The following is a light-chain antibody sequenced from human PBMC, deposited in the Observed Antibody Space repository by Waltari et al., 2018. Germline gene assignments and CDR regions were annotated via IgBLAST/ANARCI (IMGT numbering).Light chain of an antibody. V-gene: IGLV2-14*01. CDR1: SRDVGGYNY. J-gene: IGLJ1*01. CDR2: DVS. CDR3: SSYTSSSTLENV. Sequence: QSALTQPASVSGSPGQSITISCTGTSRDVGGYNYVSWYQQHPGEAPKLMLYDVSNRPSGVSNRFSGSKSGNTASLTISGLQAEDEADYYCSSYTSSSTLENVFGTGTKVTVL.